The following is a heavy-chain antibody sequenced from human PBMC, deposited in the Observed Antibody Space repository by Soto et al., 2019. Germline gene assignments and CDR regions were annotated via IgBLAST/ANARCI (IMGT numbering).Heavy chain of an antibody. D-gene: IGHD3-10*01. V-gene: IGHV4-31*03. Sequence: SETLSLTCTVSGGSISSGGYYWSWIRQHPGKGLEWIGYIYYSGSTYYNTSLKSRVTISVDTSKNQYSLKLSSVTATDTAMYYCARGLGGPYAFDIWGQGTMVTVSS. CDR2: IYYSGST. CDR3: ARGLGGPYAFDI. J-gene: IGHJ3*02. CDR1: GGSISSGGYY.